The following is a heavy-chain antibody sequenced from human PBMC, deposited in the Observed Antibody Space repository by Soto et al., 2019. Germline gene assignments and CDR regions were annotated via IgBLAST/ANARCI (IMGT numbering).Heavy chain of an antibody. CDR2: IRGFSPYT. V-gene: IGHV3-21*01. CDR3: ARDRGYDAHDYYYNAMDV. D-gene: IGHD2-15*01. J-gene: IGHJ6*02. Sequence: GGSLRLSCISSGFTFRTYTMNWVRQAPGKGLEWVSGIRGFSPYTFYAESVKGRFTISRDNAKNSLYLQMNSLRAEDAAVYYCARDRGYDAHDYYYNAMDVWGQGTTVTVSS. CDR1: GFTFRTYT.